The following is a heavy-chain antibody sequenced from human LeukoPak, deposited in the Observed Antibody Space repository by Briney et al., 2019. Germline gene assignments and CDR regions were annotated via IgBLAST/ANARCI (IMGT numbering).Heavy chain of an antibody. Sequence: ASVKVSCKASGYTFTNYGISWVRQAPGQGLEWMGWISTYNGNTNYAQRLQGRVTMTTDTSTNTVYMELRSLRSDDTAVYYCARGEHGTTWFVDHWGQGTQVTVSS. V-gene: IGHV1-18*01. CDR3: ARGEHGTTWFVDH. CDR1: GYTFTNYG. J-gene: IGHJ4*02. D-gene: IGHD1-14*01. CDR2: ISTYNGNT.